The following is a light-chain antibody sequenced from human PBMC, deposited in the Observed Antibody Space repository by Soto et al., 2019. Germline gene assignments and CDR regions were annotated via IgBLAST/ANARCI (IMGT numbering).Light chain of an antibody. CDR1: SSNSGSKT. V-gene: IGLV1-44*01. CDR2: SDN. Sequence: QSVLTQPHSASGTPGQRGPISCSGSSSNSGSKTVNWYQRLPGTAPRLLIHSDNQRHSGVHERFSGSRSGTSASLAISGLQSEDESDYYCASWDDSLNGWVFGVGTKVTVL. J-gene: IGLJ3*02. CDR3: ASWDDSLNGWV.